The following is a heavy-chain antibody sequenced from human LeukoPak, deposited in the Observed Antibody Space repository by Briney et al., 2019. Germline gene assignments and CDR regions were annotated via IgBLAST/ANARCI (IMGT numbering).Heavy chain of an antibody. D-gene: IGHD6-19*01. CDR2: IYYSGST. Sequence: PSETLSLTCTVSGGSISSSSYYWGWIRQPPGKGLEWIGSIYYSGSTYYNPSLKSRVTISVDTSKNQFSLKLSSVTAADTAVYYCARGRDVVAVAAPFDPWGQGTLVTVSS. CDR1: GGSISSSSYY. CDR3: ARGRDVVAVAAPFDP. J-gene: IGHJ5*02. V-gene: IGHV4-39*07.